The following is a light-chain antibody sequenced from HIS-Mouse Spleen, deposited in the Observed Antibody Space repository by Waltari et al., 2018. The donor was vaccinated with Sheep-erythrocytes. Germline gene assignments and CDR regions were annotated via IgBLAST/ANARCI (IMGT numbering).Light chain of an antibody. CDR1: NIGRKS. J-gene: IGLJ1*01. Sequence: SYVLTQPPSVSVAPGQTARITCGGNNIGRKSVHWYQQKPGQAPVLVVYDDSDRPSGIPERFSGSNSGNTATLTISRVEAGDEADYYCCSYAGSYNHVFATGTKVTVL. CDR3: CSYAGSYNHV. V-gene: IGLV3-21*02. CDR2: DDS.